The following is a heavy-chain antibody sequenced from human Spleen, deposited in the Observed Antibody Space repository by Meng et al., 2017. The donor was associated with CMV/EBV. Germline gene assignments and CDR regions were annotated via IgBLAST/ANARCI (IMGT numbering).Heavy chain of an antibody. D-gene: IGHD2-21*01. J-gene: IGHJ1*01. Sequence: SETLSLTCTVSSGSISNYYWSWIRQPPGKGLEWIGYFYYRGSTNYNPSLKSRVTMSVDTSRNQFSLTLSSVTAADTAVYYCSRDYCGGDCYSLGHWGQGSLVTVSS. CDR1: SGSISNYY. V-gene: IGHV4-59*01. CDR2: FYYRGST. CDR3: SRDYCGGDCYSLGH.